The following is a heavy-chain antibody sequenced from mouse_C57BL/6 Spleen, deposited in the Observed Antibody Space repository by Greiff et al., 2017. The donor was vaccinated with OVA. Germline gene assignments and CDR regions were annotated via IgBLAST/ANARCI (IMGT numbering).Heavy chain of an antibody. D-gene: IGHD4-1*01. Sequence: EVKVVESGAELVRPGASVKLSCTASGFNIKDDYMHWVKQRPEQGLEWIGWIDPENGDTEYASKFQGKATITADTSSNTAYLQLSSLTSEDTAVYYCTTDWDRFAYWGQGTLVTVSA. CDR1: GFNIKDDY. V-gene: IGHV14-4*01. CDR3: TTDWDRFAY. CDR2: IDPENGDT. J-gene: IGHJ3*01.